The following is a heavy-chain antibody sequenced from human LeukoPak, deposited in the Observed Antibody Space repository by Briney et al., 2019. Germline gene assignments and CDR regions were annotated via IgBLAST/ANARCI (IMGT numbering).Heavy chain of an antibody. CDR1: GYTFTSYG. J-gene: IGHJ6*02. V-gene: IGHV1-18*01. Sequence: ASVKVSCKASGYTFTSYGMSWVRQAPGQGLEWMGWISAYNGSTNYAQKLQGRVTMTTDTATSTAYMELRSLRSDDTAVSYCARVDEANWNYDGLDVWGQGTPVTVSS. CDR2: ISAYNGST. D-gene: IGHD1-7*01. CDR3: ARVDEANWNYDGLDV.